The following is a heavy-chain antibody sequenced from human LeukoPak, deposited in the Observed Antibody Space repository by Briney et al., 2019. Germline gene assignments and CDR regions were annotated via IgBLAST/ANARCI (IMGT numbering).Heavy chain of an antibody. J-gene: IGHJ4*02. D-gene: IGHD3-10*01. CDR3: ARGVTSAN. Sequence: GGSLRLSCAASGFTFSNYWMTWVRQAPGKGLEWVANIKQDGSEKNYVDSVKGRFTISRDNTENSLFLQMNSLRVEDTAAYYCARGVTSANWGQGTLVTVSS. V-gene: IGHV3-7*01. CDR1: GFTFSNYW. CDR2: IKQDGSEK.